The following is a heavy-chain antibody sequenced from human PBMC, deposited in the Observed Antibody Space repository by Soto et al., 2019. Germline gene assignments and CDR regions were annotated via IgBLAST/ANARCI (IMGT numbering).Heavy chain of an antibody. Sequence: QVQLVQSGAEVKKPGSSVKVSCEASGGTFSSYSFSWVRQSPGQGLEWMGRVIPILGMANYAQKFQGRVTIHEDKSTSTVYMEMSSLRAEDTVVYYCARGGAVVVPGAVDRHNWFDPWGQGTLVTVSS. CDR2: VIPILGMA. V-gene: IGHV1-69*02. J-gene: IGHJ5*02. CDR1: GGTFSSYS. D-gene: IGHD2-2*01. CDR3: ARGGAVVVPGAVDRHNWFDP.